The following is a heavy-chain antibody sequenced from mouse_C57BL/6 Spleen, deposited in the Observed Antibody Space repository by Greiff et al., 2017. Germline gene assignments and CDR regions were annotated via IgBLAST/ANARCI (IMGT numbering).Heavy chain of an antibody. V-gene: IGHV14-4*01. Sequence: EVQLQQSGAELVRPGASVKLSCTASGFNIKDDYMHWVKQRPEQGLEWIGWIDPENGDTEYASKFQGKATMTADTSSNTAYLQLSSLTSEDTAVYYCTTRERAYYYGSSDFDYWGQGTTLTVSS. D-gene: IGHD1-1*01. J-gene: IGHJ2*01. CDR1: GFNIKDDY. CDR3: TTRERAYYYGSSDFDY. CDR2: IDPENGDT.